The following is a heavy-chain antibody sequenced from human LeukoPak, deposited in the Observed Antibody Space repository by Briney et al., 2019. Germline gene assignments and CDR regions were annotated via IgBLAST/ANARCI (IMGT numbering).Heavy chain of an antibody. Sequence: GASVKVSCKASGYSFTSYGISWVRQAPGQGLEWMGWISAYNGNTNYAQRLQGRVTMTTDTSTSTAYMELRSLRSDDTAVYYCARDQSPGTDFDYWGQGTLVTVSS. J-gene: IGHJ4*02. CDR1: GYSFTSYG. CDR3: ARDQSPGTDFDY. D-gene: IGHD6-13*01. CDR2: ISAYNGNT. V-gene: IGHV1-18*01.